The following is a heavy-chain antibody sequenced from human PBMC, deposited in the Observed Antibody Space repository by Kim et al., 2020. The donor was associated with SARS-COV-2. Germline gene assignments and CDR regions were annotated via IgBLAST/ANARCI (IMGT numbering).Heavy chain of an antibody. CDR1: GGSISNSRW. CDR2: IHHSGRT. V-gene: IGHV4-4*02. CDR3: ATGGSNGWYEIDY. D-gene: IGHD6-19*01. J-gene: IGHJ4*02. Sequence: SETLSLICAVSGGSISNSRWWTWVRQPPGKGLEWIGEIHHSGRTNYNPSLKSRVTISLDKSKNHFSLNLDSVTAADTAVYYCATGGSNGWYEIDYWGQGT.